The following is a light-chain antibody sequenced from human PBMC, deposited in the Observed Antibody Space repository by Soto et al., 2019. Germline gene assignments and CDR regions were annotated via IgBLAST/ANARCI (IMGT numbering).Light chain of an antibody. Sequence: QAVLTQPPSVSGAPGKKVTISCTGSKSDIGAGYDVHWYQQFPGAAPKLLIYGNTNRPSGVPDRFSGSRSGTSASLAITGLQAEDEADYFCQSFDSSLSCYVFGTGTKLTVL. CDR2: GNT. CDR3: QSFDSSLSCYV. V-gene: IGLV1-40*01. J-gene: IGLJ1*01. CDR1: KSDIGAGYD.